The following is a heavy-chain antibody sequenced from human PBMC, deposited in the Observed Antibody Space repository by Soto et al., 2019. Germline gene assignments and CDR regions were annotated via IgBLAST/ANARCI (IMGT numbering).Heavy chain of an antibody. V-gene: IGHV3-49*04. CDR3: CRRDGYNYYYAMDV. CDR2: ITSKAYGETT. CDR1: GFTFRDFA. J-gene: IGHJ6*02. Sequence: PGGSLRLSCSVSGFTFRDFAMSWVRQAPGKGLEWVGFITSKAYGETTEYAASVKGRFIISRDDSKSIAYLQMNSLKNEDTAVYYCCRRDGYNYYYAMDVWGQGTTVTVSS.